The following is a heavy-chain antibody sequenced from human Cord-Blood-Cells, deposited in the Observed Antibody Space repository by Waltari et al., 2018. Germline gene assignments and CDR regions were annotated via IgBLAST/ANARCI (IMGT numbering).Heavy chain of an antibody. V-gene: IGHV1-2*04. CDR1: GYTFTGYY. CDR3: ARGAAGESYWYFDL. Sequence: QVQLVQSGAEVKKPGASVKVSCKASGYTFTGYYMHWVRQAPGQGLEWMGWINPNSGGKNYAQKFQGWVTMNRETSISTAYMELSRLRSDDTAVYYCARGAAGESYWYFDLWGRGTLVTVSS. D-gene: IGHD7-27*01. CDR2: INPNSGGK. J-gene: IGHJ2*01.